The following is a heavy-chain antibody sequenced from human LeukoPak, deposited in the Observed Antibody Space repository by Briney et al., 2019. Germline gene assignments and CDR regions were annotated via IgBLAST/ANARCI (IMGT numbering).Heavy chain of an antibody. V-gene: IGHV6-1*01. CDR1: GDSVSSNSAA. J-gene: IGHJ4*02. CDR2: TYYRSKWYN. CDR3: AGGNRAYYFLDY. Sequence: PSQTLSLTCAISGDSVSSNSAAWNWIRQSPSRGLEWLGRTYYRSKWYNDYAISVRSRITFNPDTSNNQFSLQLISVTPEDTAVYYCAGGNRAYYFLDYWGQGTLVTVSS. D-gene: IGHD2-21*01.